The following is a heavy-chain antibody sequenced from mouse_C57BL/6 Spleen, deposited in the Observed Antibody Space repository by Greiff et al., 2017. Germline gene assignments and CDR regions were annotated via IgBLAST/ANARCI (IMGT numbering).Heavy chain of an antibody. Sequence: VQLQQSGTVLARPGASVKMSCKTSGYTFTSYWMHWVKQRPGQGLEWIGAIYPGNSDTSYNQKFKGKAKLTAVTSASTAYMELSSLTNEDFAVYYCTRLDYSNAWFAYWGQGTLVTVSA. J-gene: IGHJ3*01. CDR3: TRLDYSNAWFAY. D-gene: IGHD2-5*01. V-gene: IGHV1-5*01. CDR1: GYTFTSYW. CDR2: IYPGNSDT.